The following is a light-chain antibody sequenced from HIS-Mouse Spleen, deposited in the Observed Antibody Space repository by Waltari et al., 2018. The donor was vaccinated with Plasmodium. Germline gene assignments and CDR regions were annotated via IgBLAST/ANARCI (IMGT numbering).Light chain of an antibody. J-gene: IGLJ3*02. V-gene: IGLV2-11*01. CDR3: CSDAGSYTWV. CDR2: DVS. CDR1: SSDVGGYHY. Sequence: QSALTQPRSVSGSPGQSVTISCTGTSSDVGGYHYVSWYQQHPGKAPKLMLYDVSKRPSGVPDRVSGSKSGNTASLTISGLRAEDEADYYCCSDAGSYTWVFGGGTKLTVL.